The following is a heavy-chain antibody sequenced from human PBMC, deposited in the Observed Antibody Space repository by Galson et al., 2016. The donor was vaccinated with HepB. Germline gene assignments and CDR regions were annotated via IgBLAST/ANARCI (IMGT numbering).Heavy chain of an antibody. J-gene: IGHJ5*02. D-gene: IGHD2-21*02. CDR2: IFHDGSS. V-gene: IGHV4-4*02. Sequence: SETLSLTCAVSGAYITDYTWWHWVRRPPGKGLEWIGEIFHDGSSNFNPSLKSRVTISVDKSNNHFSLELRSVTAAGKAVYYCVKGGDYCLPSWGQGTLVTVSS. CDR1: GAYITDYTW. CDR3: VKGGDYCLPS.